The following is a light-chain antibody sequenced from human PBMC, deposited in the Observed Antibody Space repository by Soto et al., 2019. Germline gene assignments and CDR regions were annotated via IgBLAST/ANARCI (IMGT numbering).Light chain of an antibody. CDR3: QQYGSSPPST. J-gene: IGKJ1*01. Sequence: EIVLTQSPGTLSLSPGERATLSCRASQSVSSSYFAWYQQKPGQAPRLLIYGASSRATGIPDRFSGSGSGTDFTLTISRLEPEDFAVYYCQQYGSSPPSTFGQGTKVDIK. V-gene: IGKV3-20*01. CDR1: QSVSSSY. CDR2: GAS.